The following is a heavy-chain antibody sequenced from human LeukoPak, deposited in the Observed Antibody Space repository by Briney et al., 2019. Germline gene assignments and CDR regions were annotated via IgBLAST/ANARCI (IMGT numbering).Heavy chain of an antibody. Sequence: GGSLRLSCAASGFTFSSYAMNWVRQAPGKGLEWVSTIIGSGSSTYYADSVKGRFTISRDNSKNTLYLQMSSPRAEDTAVYYCAKRGFDGSGSFYTRDWGQGTLVTVSS. J-gene: IGHJ4*02. D-gene: IGHD3-10*01. CDR3: AKRGFDGSGSFYTRD. V-gene: IGHV3-23*01. CDR2: IIGSGSST. CDR1: GFTFSSYA.